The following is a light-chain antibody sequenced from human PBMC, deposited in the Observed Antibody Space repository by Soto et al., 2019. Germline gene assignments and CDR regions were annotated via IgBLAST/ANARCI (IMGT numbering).Light chain of an antibody. CDR1: QSVSRDY. Sequence: EIVLTQSPGTLSLSPGERATLSCRASQSVSRDYLAWYQQKPGQAPRLLIYRASYRDTGIPDRFCGSGSGTEFTLTISRLEPEDFALYYCQQYSDSPPVTFGGGTKVEIK. CDR3: QQYSDSPPVT. CDR2: RAS. V-gene: IGKV3-20*01. J-gene: IGKJ4*01.